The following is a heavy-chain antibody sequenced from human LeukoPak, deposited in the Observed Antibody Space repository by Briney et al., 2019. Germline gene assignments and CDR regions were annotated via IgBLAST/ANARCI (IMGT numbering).Heavy chain of an antibody. Sequence: GGSLRLSCAASGFTFSDYYMSWIRQAPGKGLEWVSYISSSGSTTYYADSVKGRFTISRDNSKNTLYLQMNSLRAEDTAVYYCARAQYCSGGSCYGDYWGQGTLVTVSS. V-gene: IGHV3-11*01. CDR1: GFTFSDYY. J-gene: IGHJ4*02. D-gene: IGHD2-15*01. CDR3: ARAQYCSGGSCYGDY. CDR2: ISSSGSTT.